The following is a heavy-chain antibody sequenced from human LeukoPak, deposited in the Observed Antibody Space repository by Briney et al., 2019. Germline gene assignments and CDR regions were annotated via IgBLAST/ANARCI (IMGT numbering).Heavy chain of an antibody. V-gene: IGHV3-23*01. CDR2: ISGSGGST. J-gene: IGHJ6*03. CDR1: GFTFSTYA. Sequence: GGSLRLSCAASGFTFSTYAMSWVRQAPGKGLEWVSGISGSGGSTYYADSVKGRFAISRDNSKNTLYLQMNSLRAEDTAVYYCARNRYMDVWGKGTTVTVSS. CDR3: ARNRYMDV.